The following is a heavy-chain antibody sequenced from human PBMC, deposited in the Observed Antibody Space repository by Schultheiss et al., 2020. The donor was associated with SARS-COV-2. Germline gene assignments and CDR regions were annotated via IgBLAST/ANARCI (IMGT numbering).Heavy chain of an antibody. J-gene: IGHJ5*02. CDR1: GGSISSSSYY. Sequence: SETLSLTCTVSGGSISSSSYYWGWIRQPPGKGLEWIGSIYYSGSTYYNPSLKSRVTISVDTSKNQFSLKLSSVTAADTAVYYCARGVQVGSSWYRLGFDPWGQGTLVTVSS. V-gene: IGHV4-39*01. CDR2: IYYSGST. CDR3: ARGVQVGSSWYRLGFDP. D-gene: IGHD6-13*01.